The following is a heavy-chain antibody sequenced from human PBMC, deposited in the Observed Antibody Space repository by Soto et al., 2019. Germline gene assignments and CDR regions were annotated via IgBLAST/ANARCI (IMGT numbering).Heavy chain of an antibody. V-gene: IGHV3-33*01. CDR2: IWYDGSNK. Sequence: GGSLRLSCAASGFTFSSYGMHWVRQAPGKGLEWVAVIWYDGSNKYYADSVKGRFTISRDNSKNTLYLQMNSLRAEDTAVYYCARDRCGGDCENFDYWGQGTLVTVSS. D-gene: IGHD2-21*02. CDR1: GFTFSSYG. CDR3: ARDRCGGDCENFDY. J-gene: IGHJ4*02.